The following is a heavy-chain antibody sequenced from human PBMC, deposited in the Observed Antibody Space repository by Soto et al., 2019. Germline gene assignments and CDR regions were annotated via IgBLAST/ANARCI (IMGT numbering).Heavy chain of an antibody. Sequence: PSETLSLTCAVYGGSFSGYYWSWIRQPPGKGLEWIEEINHSGSTNYNPSLKSRVTISVDTSKNQFSLKLSSVTAADTAVCYCARGQSSLLLDCWGQGVLVTVSS. CDR1: GGSFSGYY. CDR3: ARGQSSLLLDC. J-gene: IGHJ4*02. D-gene: IGHD2-8*02. V-gene: IGHV4-34*01. CDR2: INHSGST.